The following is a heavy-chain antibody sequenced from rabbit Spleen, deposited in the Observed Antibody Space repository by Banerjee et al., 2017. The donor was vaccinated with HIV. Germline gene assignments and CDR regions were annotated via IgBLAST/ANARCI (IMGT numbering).Heavy chain of an antibody. Sequence: QEQLEESGGDLVKPEGSLTLTCTASGFSFSSNYWICWVRQAPGKGLEWIGCIYSSSAITWYASWAKGRFTISKTSSTTVTLQMTSLTDADTATYFCARGGYGGHIWSMGLWGPGTLVTVS. CDR2: IYSSSAIT. CDR3: ARGGYGGHIWSMGL. V-gene: IGHV1S45*01. J-gene: IGHJ6*01. D-gene: IGHD4-2*01. CDR1: GFSFSSNYW.